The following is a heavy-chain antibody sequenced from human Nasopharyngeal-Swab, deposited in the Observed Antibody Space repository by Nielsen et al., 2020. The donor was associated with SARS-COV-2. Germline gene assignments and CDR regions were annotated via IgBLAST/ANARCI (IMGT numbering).Heavy chain of an antibody. CDR1: GFTFSSYG. CDR3: AREGDVLTGYYDAFDI. J-gene: IGHJ3*02. CDR2: IWYGGSNK. V-gene: IGHV3-33*01. D-gene: IGHD3-9*01. Sequence: GESLKISCAASGFTFSSYGMHWVRQAPGKGLEWVAVIWYGGSNKYYADSVKGRFTISRDNSKNTLYLQMNSLRAEDTAVYYCAREGDVLTGYYDAFDIWGQGTMVTVSS.